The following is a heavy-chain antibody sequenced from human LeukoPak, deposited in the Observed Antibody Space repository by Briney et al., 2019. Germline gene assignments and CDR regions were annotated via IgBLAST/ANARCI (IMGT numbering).Heavy chain of an antibody. J-gene: IGHJ4*02. Sequence: GGSLRLSCAASGFTFSSDSMNWVRQAPGKGLEWVSAISGSGGSTYYADSVKGRFTISRDNSKNTLYLQMNSLRAEDTAVYYCAKSQGETYYYDSSGSLFDYWGQGTLVTVSS. CDR3: AKSQGETYYYDSSGSLFDY. CDR1: GFTFSSDS. V-gene: IGHV3-23*01. CDR2: ISGSGGST. D-gene: IGHD3-22*01.